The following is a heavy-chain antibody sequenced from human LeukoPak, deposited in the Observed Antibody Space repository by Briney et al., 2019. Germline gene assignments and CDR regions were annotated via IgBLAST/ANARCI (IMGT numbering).Heavy chain of an antibody. V-gene: IGHV3-30*04. CDR2: ISYDGSNK. CDR1: GFTFSSYA. J-gene: IGHJ1*01. D-gene: IGHD5-18*01. CDR3: ARDPGYSYGPGYFQH. Sequence: PGRSLRLSCAASGFTFSSYAMHWVRQAPGKGLEWVAVISYDGSNKYYADSVKGRFTISRDNSKNTLYLQMNSLRAEDTAVYYCARDPGYSYGPGYFQHWGQVTLVTVSS.